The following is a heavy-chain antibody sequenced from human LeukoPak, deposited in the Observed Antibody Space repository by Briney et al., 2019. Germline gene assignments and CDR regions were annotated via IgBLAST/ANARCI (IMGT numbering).Heavy chain of an antibody. CDR2: IIPIFGTA. V-gene: IGHV1-69*01. CDR1: GGTFSSYA. D-gene: IGHD3-3*01. CDR3: ARRARYYDFWSGYYKDYYYGMDV. J-gene: IGHJ6*02. Sequence: ASVKVSCKASGGTFSSYAISWVRQAPGQGLEWMGGIIPIFGTANYAQKFQGRVTITADESTSTAYMELRSLRSDDTAVYYCARRARYYDFWSGYYKDYYYGMDVWGQGTTVTVSS.